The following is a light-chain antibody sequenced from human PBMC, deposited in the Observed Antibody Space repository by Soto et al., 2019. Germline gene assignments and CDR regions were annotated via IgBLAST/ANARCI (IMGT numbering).Light chain of an antibody. Sequence: QSVLTQSPSASASLGASVKLTCTLSSGHSSYAIAWHQQQPETGPRYLMKLNSDGSHNKGDGIPDRFSGSSSGAERYLTISSLQSEYEADYYCQTWGTGFSVVFGGGTKLTVL. V-gene: IGLV4-69*01. J-gene: IGLJ2*01. CDR3: QTWGTGFSVV. CDR1: SGHSSYA. CDR2: LNSDGSH.